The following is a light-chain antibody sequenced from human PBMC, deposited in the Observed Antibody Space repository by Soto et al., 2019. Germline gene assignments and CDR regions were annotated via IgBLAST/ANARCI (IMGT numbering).Light chain of an antibody. CDR1: QIINTW. J-gene: IGKJ3*01. CDR3: QQYETYSGT. V-gene: IGKV1-5*03. Sequence: DIQMTQSPSSLSASVGDRVTITCRASQIINTWLAWYQQKPGKAPKLLIYRASNLLSGVPSRFSGSGSGTAFTLTISSLQPDDFSIYYCQQYETYSGTFGPGTKVDL. CDR2: RAS.